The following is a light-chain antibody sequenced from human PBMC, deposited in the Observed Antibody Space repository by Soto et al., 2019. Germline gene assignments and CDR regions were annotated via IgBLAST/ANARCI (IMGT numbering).Light chain of an antibody. CDR1: QNIHDF. V-gene: IGKV1-5*03. J-gene: IGKJ2*01. CDR2: KAS. Sequence: DIQMTQSPSTLSASVGDRVTITCRASQNIHDFLAWYQQKPGKAPKLLIYKASRLQSEVPSKFSGSGSGTEFTLTITSLQPDDLATYYCQQYKNRPYTFGQGTNLQIK. CDR3: QQYKNRPYT.